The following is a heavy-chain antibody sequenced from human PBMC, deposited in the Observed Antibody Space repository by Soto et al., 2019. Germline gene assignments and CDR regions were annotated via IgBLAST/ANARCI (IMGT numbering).Heavy chain of an antibody. CDR3: AREVVTFGGVIVNYYYYGMDV. V-gene: IGHV1-69*05. J-gene: IGHJ6*02. Sequence: GASVKVSCKASGGTFSTYAISWVRQAPGQGLEWMGGIIPMFGTTNYAQKFLGRVTITTDESTSTAYMELSSLRSEDTAVYYCAREVVTFGGVIVNYYYYGMDVWGQGTTVTVSS. CDR2: IIPMFGTT. D-gene: IGHD3-16*02. CDR1: GGTFSTYA.